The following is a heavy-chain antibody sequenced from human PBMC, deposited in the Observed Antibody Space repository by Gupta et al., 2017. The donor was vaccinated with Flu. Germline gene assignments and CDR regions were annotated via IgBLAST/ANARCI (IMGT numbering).Heavy chain of an antibody. CDR3: AKEHGSGSYYNV. D-gene: IGHD3-10*01. CDR2: SSWNSGSI. J-gene: IGHJ4*02. V-gene: IGHV3-9*01. CDR1: GFPFDDYA. Sequence: EVQLVESGGGLVQPGRSLTLSCAASGFPFDDYAMHWVRQAPGKGREWVSGSSWNSGSIGEADAVKGRFTISRDNAKKSLYLQMKSLRAEDTALYDCAKEHGSGSYYNVWGQGTLVTVYS.